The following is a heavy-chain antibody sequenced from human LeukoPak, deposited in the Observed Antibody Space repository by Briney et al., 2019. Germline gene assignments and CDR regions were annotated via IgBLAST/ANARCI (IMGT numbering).Heavy chain of an antibody. Sequence: SETLSLTCAASGGSISSGGYSWSWIRQPPGKGLEWIGYIYHSGSTYYNPSLKSRVTISVDRSKNQFSLKLSSVTAADTAVYYCARGGGPPYYCSSTSCSPRLHYFDYWGQGTLVTVSS. CDR3: ARGGGPPYYCSSTSCSPRLHYFDY. V-gene: IGHV4-30-2*01. D-gene: IGHD2-2*01. CDR2: IYHSGST. J-gene: IGHJ4*02. CDR1: GGSISSGGYS.